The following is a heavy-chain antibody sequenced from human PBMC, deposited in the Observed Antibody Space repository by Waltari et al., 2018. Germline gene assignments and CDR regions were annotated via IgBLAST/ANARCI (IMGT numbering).Heavy chain of an antibody. D-gene: IGHD1-20*01. CDR2: INGNSVST. Sequence: QVQLQESGPGLVKPSETLSLTCAVSGGSFNSYWLSWIRQPRGKGLEWIGEINGNSVSTNYNPSLKSRVNISKDASKNQFSLILSSVTAADTAVYYCARDRGIAGTYYFDYWGQGVLVTVSS. J-gene: IGHJ4*02. CDR3: ARDRGIAGTYYFDY. CDR1: GGSFNSYW. V-gene: IGHV4-59*12.